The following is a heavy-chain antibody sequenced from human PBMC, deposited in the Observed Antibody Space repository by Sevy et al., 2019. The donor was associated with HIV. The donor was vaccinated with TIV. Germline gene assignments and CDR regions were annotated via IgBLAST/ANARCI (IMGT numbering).Heavy chain of an antibody. CDR2: IYTSGST. D-gene: IGHD2-2*02. Sequence: SETLSLTCTVSGGSISSYYWSWIRQPAGKGLEWIGRIYTSGSTNYNPSLRSRVTMSVDTSKNQFSLKLSAVTAADTAVYYGGSVMRCSSTSCYSGAPPGGYYYGMDVWGQGTTVTVSS. CDR1: GGSISSYY. J-gene: IGHJ6*02. CDR3: GSVMRCSSTSCYSGAPPGGYYYGMDV. V-gene: IGHV4-4*07.